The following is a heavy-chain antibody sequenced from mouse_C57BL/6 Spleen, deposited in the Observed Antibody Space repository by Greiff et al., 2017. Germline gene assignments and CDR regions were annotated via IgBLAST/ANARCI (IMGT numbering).Heavy chain of an antibody. V-gene: IGHV1-74*01. CDR3: AIEITTVVATSDD. D-gene: IGHD1-1*01. CDR1: GYTFTSYW. CDR2: IHPSDSDT. J-gene: IGHJ2*01. Sequence: QVQLQQPGAELVKPGASVKVSCKASGYTFTSYWMHWVKQRPGQGLEWIGRIHPSDSDTNYNQKFKGKATLTVDKSSSTAYMQLSSLTSEDSAVYYCAIEITTVVATSDDWGQGTTLRVSS.